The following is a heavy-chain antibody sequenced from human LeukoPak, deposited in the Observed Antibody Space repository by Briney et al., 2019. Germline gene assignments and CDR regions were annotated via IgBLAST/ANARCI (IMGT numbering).Heavy chain of an antibody. CDR2: MNPNSGNT. CDR1: GYTFTSYD. CDR3: ARVAGGGYCSSTSCSYYYYMDV. D-gene: IGHD2-2*01. V-gene: IGHV1-8*01. Sequence: ASVKVSCKASGYTFTSYDINWVRQATGQGLEWMGWMNPNSGNTGYAQKFQGRVTMTRNTSISTAYMELSSLRSEDTAVYYCARVAGGGYCSSTSCSYYYYMDVWGKGTTVTVSS. J-gene: IGHJ6*03.